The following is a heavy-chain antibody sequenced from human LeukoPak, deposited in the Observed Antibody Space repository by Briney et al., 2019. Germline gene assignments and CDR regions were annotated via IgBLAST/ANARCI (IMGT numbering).Heavy chain of an antibody. Sequence: GGSLRLSCAASGFTFSDYYMSWIRQAPGKGLEWVSYISSSGSTIYYADSVKGRFTISRDNAKNSLYLQMNSLRAEDTAVYYCARLRITMIDDAFDIWGQGTMVTVSS. J-gene: IGHJ3*02. D-gene: IGHD3-22*01. V-gene: IGHV3-11*01. CDR2: ISSSGSTI. CDR1: GFTFSDYY. CDR3: ARLRITMIDDAFDI.